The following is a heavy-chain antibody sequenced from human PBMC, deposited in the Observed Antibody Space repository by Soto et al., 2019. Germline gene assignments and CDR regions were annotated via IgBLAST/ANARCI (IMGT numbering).Heavy chain of an antibody. CDR1: GFTFSNAW. D-gene: IGHD3-3*01. J-gene: IGHJ4*02. CDR3: TTARYDFWSGYGPHY. Sequence: GGSLRLSCAASGFTFSNAWISWVRPAPRKGLEWVGRIKSKTDGGTTDYAAPVKGRFTISRDDSKNTLYLQMNSLKTEDTAVYYCTTARYDFWSGYGPHYWGQGTLVTVSS. CDR2: IKSKTDGGTT. V-gene: IGHV3-15*01.